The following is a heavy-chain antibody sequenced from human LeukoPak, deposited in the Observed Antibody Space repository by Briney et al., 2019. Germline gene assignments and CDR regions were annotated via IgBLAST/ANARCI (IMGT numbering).Heavy chain of an antibody. Sequence: GGSLRLSCAASGFTFSSYAMHWVRQAQGPGLERVAVISYDGSNKYYADSVKGRFTISRDNSKNTLYLQMNSLRAEDTAVYYCARDPYYYDSSGYPLFDYWGQGTLVTVSS. V-gene: IGHV3-30*04. CDR1: GFTFSSYA. CDR3: ARDPYYYDSSGYPLFDY. CDR2: ISYDGSNK. D-gene: IGHD3-22*01. J-gene: IGHJ4*02.